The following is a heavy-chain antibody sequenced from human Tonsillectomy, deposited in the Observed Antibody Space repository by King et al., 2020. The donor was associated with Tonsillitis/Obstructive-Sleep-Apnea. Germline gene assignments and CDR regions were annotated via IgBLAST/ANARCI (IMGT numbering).Heavy chain of an antibody. CDR2: INRGGST. V-gene: IGHV4-34*01. CDR3: ARVGGLSSSSASDAFDV. J-gene: IGHJ3*01. Sequence: VQLQQWGAGLLKPSETLSLTCAVYGGSFSGYYWTWIRQPPGKGLEWIGEINRGGSTNPNPSLKSRVTISVDTSKNQFSLKMRSVTAADTAVYYCARVGGLSSSSASDAFDVCGLGTMVTVSS. D-gene: IGHD6-6*01. CDR1: GGSFSGYY.